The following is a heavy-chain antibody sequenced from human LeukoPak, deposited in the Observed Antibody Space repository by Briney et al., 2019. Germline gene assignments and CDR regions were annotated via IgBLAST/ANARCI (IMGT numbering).Heavy chain of an antibody. J-gene: IGHJ4*02. CDR1: GYTFTGYY. D-gene: IGHD3-10*01. V-gene: IGHV1-2*02. CDR3: ARTSMVRGVIIEFDY. Sequence: VASVKVSCKASGYTFTGYYVHWVRQAPGQGLEWMGWINPNSGGTNYAQKFQGRVTMTRDTSISTAYMELSRLRSDDTAVYYCARTSMVRGVIIEFDYWGQGTLVTVSS. CDR2: INPNSGGT.